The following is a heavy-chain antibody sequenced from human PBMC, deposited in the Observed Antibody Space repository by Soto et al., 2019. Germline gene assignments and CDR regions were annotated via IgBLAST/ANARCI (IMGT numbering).Heavy chain of an antibody. J-gene: IGHJ6*02. CDR2: IKGDGSRT. CDR1: GFTFSSYC. CDR3: ASGMPGYYGMDV. V-gene: IGHV3-74*01. Sequence: EVQLVESGGGLVQPGGSLRLSCAASGFTFSSYCIHWVRQAPGKGLVWVSRIKGDGSRTDYADSVKGRFTISRDNAKNTEYLQMNSLRDEDTAVYYCASGMPGYYGMDVWGQGNTVNVSS. D-gene: IGHD2-2*01.